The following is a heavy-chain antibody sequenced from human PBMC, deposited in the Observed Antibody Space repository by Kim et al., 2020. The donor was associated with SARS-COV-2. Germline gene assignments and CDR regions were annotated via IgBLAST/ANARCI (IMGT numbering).Heavy chain of an antibody. CDR3: ARSRIGSGAFDY. D-gene: IGHD1-26*01. V-gene: IGHV4-39*07. J-gene: IGHJ4*02. Sequence: YDNPSLKSRVTISVDTSKNQFSLKLSSVTAADTAVYYCARSRIGSGAFDYWGQGTLVTVSS.